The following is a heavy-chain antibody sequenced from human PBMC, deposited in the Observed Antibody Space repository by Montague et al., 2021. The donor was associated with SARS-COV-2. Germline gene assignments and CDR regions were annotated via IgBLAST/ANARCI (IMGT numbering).Heavy chain of an antibody. D-gene: IGHD3-10*01. CDR3: ARDKFYYNSASYAMDL. J-gene: IGHJ6*02. CDR1: GFTVTDTY. Sequence: SLRLSCAASGFTVTDTYMTWVRQPPGKGLEWVSVFYAGGDTYYADSVKGRLTIFRDSSNLYLQMNNLRAEDTAVYYCARDKFYYNSASYAMDLWGQGTTVTVSS. CDR2: FYAGGDT. V-gene: IGHV3-53*01.